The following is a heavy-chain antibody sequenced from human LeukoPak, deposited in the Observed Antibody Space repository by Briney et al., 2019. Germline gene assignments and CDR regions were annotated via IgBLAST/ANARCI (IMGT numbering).Heavy chain of an antibody. CDR2: IKRDGVET. Sequence: AGGSLRLSCAASGFTFGSYGMSWIRQGPGKGLEWVATIKRDGVETYYVDSVRGRFTISRDNAENSVYLRMNNLRDEDTAVYYCTRGGRNTSYYWYYWGQGTLVTVSS. D-gene: IGHD1-26*01. CDR1: GFTFGSYG. J-gene: IGHJ4*02. V-gene: IGHV3-7*01. CDR3: TRGGRNTSYYWYY.